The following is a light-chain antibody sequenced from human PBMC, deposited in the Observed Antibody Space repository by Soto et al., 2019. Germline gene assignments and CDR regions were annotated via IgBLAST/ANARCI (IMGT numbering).Light chain of an antibody. J-gene: IGLJ1*01. CDR1: SSDVGSYNR. CDR3: SLYTSSSTYV. Sequence: QPGLTQPPSVSGSPGQSVTISCTGTSSDVGSYNRVSWYQQPPGTAPKLMIYEVSNRPSGVPDRFSGSKSGNTASLTISGLQAEDEADYYCSLYTSSSTYVFGTGTKVTVL. CDR2: EVS. V-gene: IGLV2-18*01.